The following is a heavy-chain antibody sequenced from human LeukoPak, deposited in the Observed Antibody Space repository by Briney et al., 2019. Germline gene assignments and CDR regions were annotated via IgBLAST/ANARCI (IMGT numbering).Heavy chain of an antibody. CDR2: IFPGDSDT. J-gene: IGHJ4*02. Sequence: PGESLKISCRGSGYSFTTYWIGWVRQMPGKGLEWVGIIFPGDSDTRYSPSFQGQVTISADKSINTAYLQWSYLKASDTAMYYCARRASYGLGDDYWGQGTLVTVSS. CDR3: ARRASYGLGDDY. D-gene: IGHD3-3*01. CDR1: GYSFTTYW. V-gene: IGHV5-51*01.